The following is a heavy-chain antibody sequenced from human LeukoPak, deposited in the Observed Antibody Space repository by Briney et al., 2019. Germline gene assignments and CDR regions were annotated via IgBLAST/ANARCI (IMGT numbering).Heavy chain of an antibody. J-gene: IGHJ6*02. D-gene: IGHD2/OR15-2a*01. Sequence: HPGGSLRLSCAASGFTFSSYAMSWVRQAPGKGLEWVSAISGSGGSTYYADSVKGRFTISRDNAKNSLYLQMNSLRAEDTALYYCAKDSNFWGSMPGGGMDVWGQGTTVTVSS. CDR1: GFTFSSYA. CDR3: AKDSNFWGSMPGGGMDV. CDR2: ISGSGGST. V-gene: IGHV3-23*01.